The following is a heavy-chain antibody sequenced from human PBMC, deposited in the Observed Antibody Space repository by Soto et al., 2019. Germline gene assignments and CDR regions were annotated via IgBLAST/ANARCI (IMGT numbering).Heavy chain of an antibody. CDR2: ISYDGSNK. CDR1: GFTFSSYA. Sequence: GGSLRLSCAASGFTFSSYAMHWVRQAPGKGLEWVAVISYDGSNKYYADSVKGRFTISRDNSKNTQYLQMKSLRDEDTAVYYCARVVAGVYYDFWSGYPEENYYYYGMDVWGQGTTVTVSS. CDR3: ARVVAGVYYDFWSGYPEENYYYYGMDV. V-gene: IGHV3-30-3*01. J-gene: IGHJ6*02. D-gene: IGHD3-3*01.